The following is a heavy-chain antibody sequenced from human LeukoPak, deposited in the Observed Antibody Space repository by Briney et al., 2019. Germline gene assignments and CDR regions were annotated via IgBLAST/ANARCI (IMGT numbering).Heavy chain of an antibody. CDR1: GGSITSSSYH. CDR2: IYYSGST. V-gene: IGHV4-39*01. J-gene: IGHJ6*02. D-gene: IGHD3-16*01. CDR3: ARGGEAIAWDYYGMDV. Sequence: SQTLSLTCTVSGGSITSSSYHWGWIRQPPGMGLEWIGAIYYSGSTYFNPSLKSRVTISVDTSKNQFSLKLSSVTAADTAVYYCARGGEAIAWDYYGMDVGGQGTTVTVSS.